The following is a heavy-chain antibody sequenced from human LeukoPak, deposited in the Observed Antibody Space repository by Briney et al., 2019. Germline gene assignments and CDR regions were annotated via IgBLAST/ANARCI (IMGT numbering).Heavy chain of an antibody. V-gene: IGHV3-49*04. CDR2: IRSKAYGGTT. J-gene: IGHJ4*02. Sequence: QPGGSLRLSCTASGFTFGDYAMSWVRQAPGKGLEWVGFIRSKAYGGTTEYAASVKGRFTISRDDSKSIAYLQMNSLKTEDTAVYYCAKGRISPVYAFFGDYWGQGTLVTVSS. CDR3: AKGRISPVYAFFGDY. CDR1: GFTFGDYA. D-gene: IGHD2-8*01.